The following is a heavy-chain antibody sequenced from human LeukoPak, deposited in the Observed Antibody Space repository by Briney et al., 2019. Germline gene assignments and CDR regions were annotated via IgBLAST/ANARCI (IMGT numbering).Heavy chain of an antibody. D-gene: IGHD3-9*01. V-gene: IGHV3-11*01. CDR2: ISSSGSTI. CDR3: ARGRVTYYDILTGHYFDY. J-gene: IGHJ4*02. CDR1: GFTFSDYY. Sequence: GGSLRLSCAASGFTFSDYYMSWIRQAPGKGLEWVSYISSSGSTIYYADSVQGRFTISRDNAKNSLYLQMNSLRAEDTAVYYCARGRVTYYDILTGHYFDYWGQGTLVTVSS.